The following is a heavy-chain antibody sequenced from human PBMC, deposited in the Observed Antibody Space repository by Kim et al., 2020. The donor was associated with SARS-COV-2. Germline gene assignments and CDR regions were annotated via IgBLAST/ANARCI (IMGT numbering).Heavy chain of an antibody. D-gene: IGHD5-18*01. J-gene: IGHJ4*02. V-gene: IGHV4-34*01. Sequence: SETLSLTCAVYGGSFSGYYWSWIRQPPGKGLEWIGEINHSGSTNYNPSLKSRVTISVDTSKNQFSLKLSSVTAADTAVYYCARAKRSYSYGLFDYWGQGTLVTVSS. CDR2: INHSGST. CDR1: GGSFSGYY. CDR3: ARAKRSYSYGLFDY.